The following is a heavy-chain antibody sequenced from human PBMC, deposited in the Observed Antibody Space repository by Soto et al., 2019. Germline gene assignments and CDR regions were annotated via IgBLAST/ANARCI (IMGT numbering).Heavy chain of an antibody. CDR2: ISSSSSTI. CDR1: GFTFSSYS. Sequence: PGGALRLSCAASGFTFSSYSMNWVRQAPGKGLEWVSYISSSSSTIYYADSVKGRFTISRDNAKNSLYLQMNSLRAEDTAVYYCARDLAPAAMHYYYYYYMDVWGKGTTVTVSS. D-gene: IGHD2-2*01. CDR3: ARDLAPAAMHYYYYYYMDV. J-gene: IGHJ6*03. V-gene: IGHV3-48*01.